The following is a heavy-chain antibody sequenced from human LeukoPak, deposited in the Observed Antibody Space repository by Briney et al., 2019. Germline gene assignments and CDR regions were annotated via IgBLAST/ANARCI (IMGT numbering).Heavy chain of an antibody. CDR1: VYTFTSYG. Sequence: GASVKVSRKVSVYTFTSYGISWVRQAPGQGLEWMGWISAYNGNTNYAQKLQGRVTMTTDTSTSTAYMELRSLRSDDTAVYYCARDTVYYDILTGYYGMDVWGQGTTVTVSS. CDR3: ARDTVYYDILTGYYGMDV. CDR2: ISAYNGNT. J-gene: IGHJ6*02. V-gene: IGHV1-18*01. D-gene: IGHD3-9*01.